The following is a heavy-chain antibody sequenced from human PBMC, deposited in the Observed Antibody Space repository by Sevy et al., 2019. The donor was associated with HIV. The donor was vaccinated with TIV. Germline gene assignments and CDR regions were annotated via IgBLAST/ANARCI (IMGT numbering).Heavy chain of an antibody. J-gene: IGHJ4*02. V-gene: IGHV1-24*01. D-gene: IGHD3-22*01. Sequence: ASVKVSCKVSGYTLTQLSMHWVRQAPGKGLEWMGSFDPEDGETLYAQNFQDRVTMTEDTSTDTAYMALSSLRSEDTAIYYCATTKDYYDSSGSPFDYWGQGTLVTVSS. CDR1: GYTLTQLS. CDR3: ATTKDYYDSSGSPFDY. CDR2: FDPEDGET.